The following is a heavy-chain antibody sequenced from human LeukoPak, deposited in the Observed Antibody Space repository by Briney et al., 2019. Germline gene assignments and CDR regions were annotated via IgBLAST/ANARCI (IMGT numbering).Heavy chain of an antibody. D-gene: IGHD3-22*01. V-gene: IGHV4-59*01. Sequence: PSETLSLTCTVSGGSISSYYWSWIRQLPGKGLEWIGYIYYSGSTNYNPSLKSRVTISVDTSKNQFSLKLSSVTAADTAVYYCARCAYYYDSSGTTSWFDPWGQGTLVTVSS. J-gene: IGHJ5*02. CDR3: ARCAYYYDSSGTTSWFDP. CDR2: IYYSGST. CDR1: GGSISSYY.